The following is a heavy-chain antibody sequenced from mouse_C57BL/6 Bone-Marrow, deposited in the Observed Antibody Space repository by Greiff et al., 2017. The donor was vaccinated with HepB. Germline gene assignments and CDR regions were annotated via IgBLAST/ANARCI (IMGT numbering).Heavy chain of an antibody. V-gene: IGHV1-42*01. CDR2: INPSTGGT. CDR3: ARERGYGNDY. Sequence: EVQLKESGPELVKPGASVKISCKASGYSFTGYYMNWVKQSPEKSLEWIGEINPSTGGTTYNQKFKAKATLTVDKSSSTAYMQLKSLTSEDSAVYYCARERGYGNDYWGQGTTLTVSS. J-gene: IGHJ2*01. CDR1: GYSFTGYY. D-gene: IGHD2-1*01.